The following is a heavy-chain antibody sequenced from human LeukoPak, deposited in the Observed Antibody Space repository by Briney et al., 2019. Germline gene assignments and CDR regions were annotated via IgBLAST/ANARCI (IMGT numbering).Heavy chain of an antibody. Sequence: ASVKVSCKASGYTFTSYGISWVRQAPGQGLEWMGWISAYNGNTNYAQKLQGRVTMTTDTSTSTTYMELRSLRSDDTAVYYCARRPRYSSSRGPDYWGQGTLVTVSS. CDR2: ISAYNGNT. D-gene: IGHD6-13*01. V-gene: IGHV1-18*01. J-gene: IGHJ4*02. CDR1: GYTFTSYG. CDR3: ARRPRYSSSRGPDY.